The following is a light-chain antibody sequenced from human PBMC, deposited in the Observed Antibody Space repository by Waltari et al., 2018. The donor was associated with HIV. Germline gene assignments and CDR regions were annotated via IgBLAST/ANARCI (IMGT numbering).Light chain of an antibody. V-gene: IGKV1-5*03. J-gene: IGKJ1*01. Sequence: DIQMTQSPSTLSASVGDRFTITCRASQSISSWLAWYQQKPGKAPKLLIYKAPSLESGVPSRFSGSGSGTEFTLTISSLQPDDFATYYCQQYNSYSRTFGQGTKVEIK. CDR2: KAP. CDR3: QQYNSYSRT. CDR1: QSISSW.